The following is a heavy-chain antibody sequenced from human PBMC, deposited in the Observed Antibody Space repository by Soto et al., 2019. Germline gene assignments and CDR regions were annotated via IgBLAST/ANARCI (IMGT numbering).Heavy chain of an antibody. V-gene: IGHV3-15*01. CDR3: TADSVAGATFDY. D-gene: IGHD1-1*01. J-gene: IGHJ4*02. Sequence: GGSLRLSCAASGFTFSNAWMSWVRQAPGKGLEWVGRIKSKTDGRTTDYAAPVKGRFTISRDDSKNTLYLQMNSLKTEDTAMYYCTADSVAGATFDYWGQGTLVTVSS. CDR2: IKSKTDGRTT. CDR1: GFTFSNAW.